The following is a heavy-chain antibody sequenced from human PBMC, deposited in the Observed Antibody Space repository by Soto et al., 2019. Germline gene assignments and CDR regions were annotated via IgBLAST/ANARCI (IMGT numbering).Heavy chain of an antibody. CDR2: IKEDGSEK. Sequence: EVQLVESGGGLVQPGGSLRLSCAASGFTFSRYWMTWVRQAPGKGLEWVARIKEDGSEKSYVDSVKGRFTISRDNAKNSLSLQIDSLRADDTAVHYWARDNPGTYFDLCGQGTLVTVSS. V-gene: IGHV3-7*01. D-gene: IGHD1-7*01. CDR3: ARDNPGTYFDL. J-gene: IGHJ4*02. CDR1: GFTFSRYW.